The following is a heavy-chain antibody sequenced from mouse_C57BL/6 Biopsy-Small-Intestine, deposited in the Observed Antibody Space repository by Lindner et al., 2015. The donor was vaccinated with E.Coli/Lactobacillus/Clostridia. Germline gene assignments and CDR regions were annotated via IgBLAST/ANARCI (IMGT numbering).Heavy chain of an antibody. CDR3: ARRAHVQGVAKYYFYYMDV. CDR1: GYTFTSYG. D-gene: IGHD2-1*01. CDR2: ISVYNGNT. V-gene: IGHV1-55*01. J-gene: IGHJ1*03. Sequence: SVKVSCKASGYTFTSYGISWVRQAPGQGLEWMGWISVYNGNTNYAQKFQGRVTMTIDTSTSTAYMELRSLRSDDTAVYYCARRAHVQGVAKYYFYYMDVWGKGTTVTVSS.